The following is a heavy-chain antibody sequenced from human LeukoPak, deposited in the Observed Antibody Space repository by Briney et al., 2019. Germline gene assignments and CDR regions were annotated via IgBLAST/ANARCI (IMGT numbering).Heavy chain of an antibody. CDR1: GYSFTSYW. J-gene: IGHJ3*02. Sequence: PGESLKISCKGSGYSFTSYWIGWVRQMPGKGLEWMGIIYPGDSDTRYSPSFQGQVTISADKSISTAYLQWSSLKASDTAMYYCARTESSHYYDGRGLYYPSAFDIWGQGKMVTVSS. CDR3: ARTESSHYYDGRGLYYPSAFDI. V-gene: IGHV5-51*01. D-gene: IGHD3-22*01. CDR2: IYPGDSDT.